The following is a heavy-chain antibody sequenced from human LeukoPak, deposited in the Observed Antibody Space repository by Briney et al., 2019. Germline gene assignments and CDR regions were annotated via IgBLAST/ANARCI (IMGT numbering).Heavy chain of an antibody. CDR3: TTGPHYDSSGYYLLEH. D-gene: IGHD3-22*01. Sequence: GGSLRLSCAASGFTFTNAWMSWVRQASGKGLEWVGHIKSKVAGGTTDYAAPVKGRFTISRDDSKNTLYLQMNSLKTEDTAVYYCTTGPHYDSSGYYLLEHWGQGTLVTVSS. J-gene: IGHJ1*01. CDR2: IKSKVAGGTT. V-gene: IGHV3-15*01. CDR1: GFTFTNAW.